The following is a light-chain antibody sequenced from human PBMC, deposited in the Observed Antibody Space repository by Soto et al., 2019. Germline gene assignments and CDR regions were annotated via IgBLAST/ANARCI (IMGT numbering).Light chain of an antibody. CDR3: MQAKDLPHA. Sequence: IVMTQPPLSSRVILGQPASISCRSSQSLAGCDGVTDLHWRQQGPCQPPRLLIYGNCARFLGAPDRVRGSGAGTDFTLEINRVEPEDVGIYYVMQAKDLPHAFGQGTKL. J-gene: IGKJ2*01. V-gene: IGKV2-24*01. CDR2: GNC. CDR1: QSLAGCDGVTD.